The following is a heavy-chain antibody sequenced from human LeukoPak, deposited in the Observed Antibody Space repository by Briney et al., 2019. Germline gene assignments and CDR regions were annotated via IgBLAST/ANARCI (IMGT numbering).Heavy chain of an antibody. CDR3: ARVPRRGERFDP. V-gene: IGHV1-2*02. Sequence: ASVKVSCKASGYIFTGYYMHWVRQAPGQGLEWMGWINPNSGDTNYAQKFQGRVTMSRNTSISTAYMELGSLRSEDTAVYYCARVPRRGERFDPWGQGTLVTVSS. J-gene: IGHJ5*02. CDR1: GYIFTGYY. CDR2: INPNSGDT. D-gene: IGHD3-10*01.